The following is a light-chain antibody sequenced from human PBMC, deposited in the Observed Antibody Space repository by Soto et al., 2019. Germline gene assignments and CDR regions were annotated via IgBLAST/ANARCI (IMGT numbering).Light chain of an antibody. J-gene: IGKJ5*01. CDR2: DAS. CDR1: QDISKN. CDR3: QQYDNLLPIT. Sequence: IQMTQSPSSLSASVGDRVTITCQASQDISKNLNWYQQKPGKAPKLLIYDASSLQTGVPSRFSGSGPAPHFTFTISRLQPEDIATYYCQQYDNLLPITFGQGTRLEIK. V-gene: IGKV1-33*01.